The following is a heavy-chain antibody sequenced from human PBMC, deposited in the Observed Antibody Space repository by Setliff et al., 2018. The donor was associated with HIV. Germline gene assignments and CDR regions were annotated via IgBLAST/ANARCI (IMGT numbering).Heavy chain of an antibody. Sequence: SETLSLTCTVSGDSISSYSWNWIRQSPGGGLEWIGFIFSSGSTNYNPSLRSRVSMSIDTSKNQLSLKLESMTAADTAIYYCARESLAVGTRWFDPWGQGTLVTVSS. V-gene: IGHV4-59*12. CDR2: IFSSGST. J-gene: IGHJ5*02. D-gene: IGHD6-13*01. CDR1: GDSISSYS. CDR3: ARESLAVGTRWFDP.